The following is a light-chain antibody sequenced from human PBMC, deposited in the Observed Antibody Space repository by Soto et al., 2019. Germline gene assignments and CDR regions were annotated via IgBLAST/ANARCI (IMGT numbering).Light chain of an antibody. Sequence: QSALTQPASVSGSPGQSITISCTGTISDVGGYNYVSWYQHHPGKAPNLMIYEVFNRPSGVSNRFSGSRSGNTASLTISGLQAEDEGDYYCTSYASTTPHVVFGCGTKLTVL. CDR1: ISDVGGYNY. J-gene: IGLJ2*01. CDR2: EVF. V-gene: IGLV2-14*01. CDR3: TSYASTTPHVV.